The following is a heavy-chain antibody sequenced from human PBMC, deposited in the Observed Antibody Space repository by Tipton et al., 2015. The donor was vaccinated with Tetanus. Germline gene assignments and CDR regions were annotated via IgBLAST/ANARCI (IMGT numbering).Heavy chain of an antibody. D-gene: IGHD2-21*02. CDR3: AKASRVTDTKEGLDF. V-gene: IGHV3-23*01. CDR1: GFSFSNFP. CDR2: VSGPTVYST. Sequence: SLRLSCAASGFSFSNFPMAWVRQVPGKGLEWVSGVSGPTVYSTYYADSVRGRFTISRDNSQNTLYLQMNSLRADDTAIYYCAKASRVTDTKEGLDFWGQGTLVTVSS. J-gene: IGHJ4*02.